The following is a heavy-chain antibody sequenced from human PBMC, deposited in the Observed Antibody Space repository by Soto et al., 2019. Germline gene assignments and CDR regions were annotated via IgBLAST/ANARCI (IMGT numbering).Heavy chain of an antibody. CDR1: GFTFSSYG. Sequence: GGSLRLSCAASGFTFSSYGMHWVRQAPGKGLEWVAVISYDGSNKYYADSVKGRFTISRDNSKNTLYLQMNSLRAEDTAVYYCAKAGLPPPGSEEACTPNWGQGTLVTGSS. CDR2: ISYDGSNK. J-gene: IGHJ4*02. V-gene: IGHV3-30*18. CDR3: AKAGLPPPGSEEACTPN. D-gene: IGHD2-8*01.